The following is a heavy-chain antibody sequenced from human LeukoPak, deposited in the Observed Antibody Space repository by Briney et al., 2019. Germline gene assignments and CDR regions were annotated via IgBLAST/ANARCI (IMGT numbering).Heavy chain of an antibody. V-gene: IGHV3-23*01. CDR1: GFTFSSYA. J-gene: IGHJ4*02. D-gene: IGHD3-9*01. Sequence: GGSLRLSCAASGFTFSSYAMSWVRQAPEKGLEWVSAISGSGGSTYYADSVKGRFTISRDNSKNTPYLQMNSLRDEDTAVYYCARDNDWAFHYWGQGTLVTVSS. CDR2: ISGSGGST. CDR3: ARDNDWAFHY.